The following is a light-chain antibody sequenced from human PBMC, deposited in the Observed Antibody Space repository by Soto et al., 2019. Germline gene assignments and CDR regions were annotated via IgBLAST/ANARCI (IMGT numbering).Light chain of an antibody. Sequence: EIVLTQSPGTLSLSPGERATLSCRASQSVRSNYLAWYQQKPGQAPRLLIYGASTRATGIPARFSGSGSGTEFTLPISSLQSEDFAVYYCQQYNNWPRTFGQGTKVDIK. J-gene: IGKJ1*01. CDR3: QQYNNWPRT. CDR2: GAS. V-gene: IGKV3-15*01. CDR1: QSVRSN.